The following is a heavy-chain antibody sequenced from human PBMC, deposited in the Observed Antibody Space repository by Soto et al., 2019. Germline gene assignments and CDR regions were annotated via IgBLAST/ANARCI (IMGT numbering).Heavy chain of an antibody. CDR2: IYYSGST. D-gene: IGHD6-13*01. Sequence: PSETLSLTCTVSGGSISSSSYYWGWIRQPPGKGLEWIGSIYYSGSTYYNPSLKSRVTISVDTSKNQFSLKLSSVTAADTAVYYCTRLTGYSSSWYPGRFFDYWGQGTLVTVSS. CDR1: GGSISSSSYY. J-gene: IGHJ4*02. CDR3: TRLTGYSSSWYPGRFFDY. V-gene: IGHV4-39*01.